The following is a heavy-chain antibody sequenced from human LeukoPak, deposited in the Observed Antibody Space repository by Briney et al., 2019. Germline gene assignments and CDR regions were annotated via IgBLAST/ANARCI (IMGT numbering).Heavy chain of an antibody. V-gene: IGHV4-34*01. CDR3: ARGPDILTGYYTPTFDY. CDR1: GGSFSGYY. Sequence: SETLSLTCAVYGGSFSGYYWSWIRQPPGKGLEWIGEINHSGSTNYNPSLKSRVTISVDTSENQFSLKLSSVTAADTAVYYCARGPDILTGYYTPTFDYWGQGTLVTVSS. D-gene: IGHD3-9*01. CDR2: INHSGST. J-gene: IGHJ4*02.